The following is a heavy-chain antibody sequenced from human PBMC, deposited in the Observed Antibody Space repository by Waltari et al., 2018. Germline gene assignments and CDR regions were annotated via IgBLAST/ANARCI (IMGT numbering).Heavy chain of an antibody. CDR3: AREGSSRYYFDY. CDR2: INHSGST. Sequence: QVQLQQWGAGLLKPSETLSLTCAVYGGSFSGYYWSWIRQPPGKGLEWIGEINHSGSTNYNPSRKSRVTISVDTSKNQFSLKLSSVTAADTAVYYGAREGSSRYYFDYWGQGTLVTVSS. CDR1: GGSFSGYY. J-gene: IGHJ4*02. D-gene: IGHD6-13*01. V-gene: IGHV4-34*01.